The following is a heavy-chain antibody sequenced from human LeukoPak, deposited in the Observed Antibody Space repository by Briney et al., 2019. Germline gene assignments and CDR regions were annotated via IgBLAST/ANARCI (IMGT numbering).Heavy chain of an antibody. CDR1: GYTFSDYY. D-gene: IGHD2-2*01. CDR3: VRVGFTTSWSNFDY. CDR2: INPNNGGT. Sequence: ASVKVSCKASGYTFSDYYMHWVRQAPGQGLEWMGWINPNNGGTNYAQKFQGRVTMASDTSISTAYMELNSLMSDDTAVYYCVRVGFTTSWSNFDYWGQGTLVTVSS. J-gene: IGHJ4*02. V-gene: IGHV1-2*02.